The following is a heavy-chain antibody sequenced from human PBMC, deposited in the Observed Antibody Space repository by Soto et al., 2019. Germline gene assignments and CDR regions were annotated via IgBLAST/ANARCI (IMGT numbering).Heavy chain of an antibody. CDR2: IIPILGIA. Sequence: QVQLVQSGAEVKKPGSSVKVSCKASGGTFSSYTISWVRQAPGQGLEWMGRIIPILGIANYAQKFQGRVTITPDKAPSTAYMQLSSLSSEDTAVYYCAIDRRHNEAYWGQGTLVTVSS. J-gene: IGHJ4*02. CDR3: AIDRRHNEAY. CDR1: GGTFSSYT. D-gene: IGHD6-6*01. V-gene: IGHV1-69*08.